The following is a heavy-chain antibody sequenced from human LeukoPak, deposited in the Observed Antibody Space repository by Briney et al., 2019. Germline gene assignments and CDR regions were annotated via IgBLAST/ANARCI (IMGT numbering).Heavy chain of an antibody. CDR3: ARGLGLRSGLDY. CDR2: INHSGST. CDR1: GGSISTYY. D-gene: IGHD6-19*01. V-gene: IGHV4-34*01. Sequence: SETLSLTCTVSGGSISTYYWSWIRHPPGKGLEWIGEINHSGSTNYNPSLKSRVTISVDTSKNKFSLKLSSVTAAYTAVYYCARGLGLRSGLDYWGQGTLVTVSS. J-gene: IGHJ4*02.